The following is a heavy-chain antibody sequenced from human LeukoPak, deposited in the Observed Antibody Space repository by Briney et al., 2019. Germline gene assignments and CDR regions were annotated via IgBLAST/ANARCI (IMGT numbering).Heavy chain of an antibody. CDR1: GGSISSYY. Sequence: SETLSLTCTVSGGSISSYYWSWIRQPPGKVLEWSGYIYYSGSTYYNPSLKSRFTISRDTSKNQFSLKLSSVTAADTAVYFCARAEYFDFWRGYPTPFDYWGQGTLVTVSS. CDR2: IYYSGST. CDR3: ARAEYFDFWRGYPTPFDY. D-gene: IGHD3-3*01. J-gene: IGHJ4*02. V-gene: IGHV4-59*08.